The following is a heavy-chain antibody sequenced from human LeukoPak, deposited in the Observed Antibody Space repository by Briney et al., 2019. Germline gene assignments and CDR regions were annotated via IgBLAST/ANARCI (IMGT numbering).Heavy chain of an antibody. Sequence: GGSLRLSCVASGFTFNYHWMTWVRQGPGKGLEWVANIKQDGSEKYYVDSVKGRFTISRDNAKNSLYLQMNSLRAEDTAVYYCARWAESSGYYYIDYWGQGTLVTVSS. CDR2: IKQDGSEK. D-gene: IGHD3-22*01. CDR3: ARWAESSGYYYIDY. V-gene: IGHV3-7*04. J-gene: IGHJ4*02. CDR1: GFTFNYHW.